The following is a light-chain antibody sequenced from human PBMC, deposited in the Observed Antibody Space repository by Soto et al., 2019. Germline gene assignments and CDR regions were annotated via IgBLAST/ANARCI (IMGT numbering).Light chain of an antibody. CDR1: QSISSW. Sequence: DIQMTQSPSTLSASVGDRVTITCRASQSISSWLAWYQQKAGKAPKLLIYKASSLASGVPARFSGSGSGTEFTLTISSLQPDDFATYYCQQYNSYPPYTFGPGTKLEIK. V-gene: IGKV1-5*03. CDR3: QQYNSYPPYT. CDR2: KAS. J-gene: IGKJ2*01.